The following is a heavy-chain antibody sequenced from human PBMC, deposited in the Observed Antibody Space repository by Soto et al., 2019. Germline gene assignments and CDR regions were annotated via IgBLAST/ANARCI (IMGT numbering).Heavy chain of an antibody. Sequence: SETLSLTCTVSGCSISSYYWSWIRQPPGKGLEWIGYIYYSGSTNYNPSLKSRVTISVDTSKNQFSLKLSSVTAADTAVYYCARHVSRGSGTIRFDYSGQGTLVTVSS. CDR3: ARHVSRGSGTIRFDY. V-gene: IGHV4-59*08. J-gene: IGHJ4*02. CDR2: IYYSGST. CDR1: GCSISSYY. D-gene: IGHD6-19*01.